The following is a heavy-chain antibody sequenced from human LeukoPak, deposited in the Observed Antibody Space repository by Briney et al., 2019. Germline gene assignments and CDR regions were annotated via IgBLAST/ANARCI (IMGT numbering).Heavy chain of an antibody. CDR1: GGSISSGSYF. D-gene: IGHD3-10*01. CDR2: IYTSGST. V-gene: IGHV4-61*02. Sequence: SQTLSLTCTVSGGSISSGSYFWSWIRQPAGKGLEWIGRIYTSGSTNYSPSLKSRVTISVDTSKNHFSLKVNSVTAADTAVYYCARLPLGAFGEVLNFDLWGQGTVVTVSS. CDR3: ARLPLGAFGEVLNFDL. J-gene: IGHJ4*02.